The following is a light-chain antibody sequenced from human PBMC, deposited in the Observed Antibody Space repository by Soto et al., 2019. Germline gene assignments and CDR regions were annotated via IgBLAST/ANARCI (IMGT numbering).Light chain of an antibody. CDR3: QHYNDWRWT. CDR1: QSISSK. Sequence: EIVMTQSPAPLSVSPGEGATLSCRASQSISSKLAWYQQKPGQAPRLLIYGASTRATGVPARFFGSGSGTEFTLTISSLQSEDLAVYYCQHYNDWRWTFGQGTKVEIK. V-gene: IGKV3-15*01. J-gene: IGKJ1*01. CDR2: GAS.